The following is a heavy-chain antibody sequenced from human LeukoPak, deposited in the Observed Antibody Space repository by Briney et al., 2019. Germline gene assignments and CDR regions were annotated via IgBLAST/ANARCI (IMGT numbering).Heavy chain of an antibody. CDR3: AREDLYGDAFDY. D-gene: IGHD4-17*01. J-gene: IGHJ4*02. Sequence: ASVKVSCKASGYTFTNYGISWVRQAPGQGLEWMGWISAYNGSTNYAQKLQGRVTMTTDTSTSTAYMELRSLRSDDTAVYYCAREDLYGDAFDYWGQGTLVTVSS. V-gene: IGHV1-18*01. CDR2: ISAYNGST. CDR1: GYTFTNYG.